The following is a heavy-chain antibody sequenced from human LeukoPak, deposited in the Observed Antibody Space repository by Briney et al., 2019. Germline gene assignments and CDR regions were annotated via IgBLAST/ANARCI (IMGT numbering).Heavy chain of an antibody. CDR3: AKGLGEFASAPDS. CDR2: IFANGITT. D-gene: IGHD6-6*01. Sequence: WGAPRLSCAASGFTLYNFCISWVRHAPGKGLEWVSTIFANGITTYYADSVKGRFIISRDNSQNRLFLRMNSLRVEDTAVYYCAKGLGEFASAPDSWGQGTLVTVSS. V-gene: IGHV3-23*01. J-gene: IGHJ5*01. CDR1: GFTLYNFC.